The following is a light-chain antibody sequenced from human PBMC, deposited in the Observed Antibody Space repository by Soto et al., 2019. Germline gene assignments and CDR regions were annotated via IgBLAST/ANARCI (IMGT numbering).Light chain of an antibody. CDR1: QSVSSSY. CDR3: QQYGTSPTWT. J-gene: IGKJ1*01. Sequence: EIVLTQSPGTLSLSPGERATLSCRASQSVSSSYLAWYQHKPGQAPRLLIYGASNRATGIADRFSGSGSGTDFTLTISRLEPEDSAVYYCQQYGTSPTWTFGQGTKVEIK. CDR2: GAS. V-gene: IGKV3-20*01.